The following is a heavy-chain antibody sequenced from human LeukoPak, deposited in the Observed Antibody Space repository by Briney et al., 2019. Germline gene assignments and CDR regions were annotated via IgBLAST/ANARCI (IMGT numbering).Heavy chain of an antibody. CDR2: ISGSGGST. D-gene: IGHD5-18*01. J-gene: IGHJ4*02. CDR3: ARVAFNRRGYSYGLDY. CDR1: GFTFSSYA. Sequence: GGSLRLSCAASGFTFSSYAMSWVRQAPGKGLEWVSAISGSGGSTYYADSVKGRFTISRDNSKNTLYLQMNSLRAEDTAVYYCARVAFNRRGYSYGLDYWGQGTLVTVSS. V-gene: IGHV3-23*01.